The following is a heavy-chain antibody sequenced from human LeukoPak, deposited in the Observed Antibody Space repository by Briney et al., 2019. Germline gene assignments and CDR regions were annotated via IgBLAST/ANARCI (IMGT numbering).Heavy chain of an antibody. Sequence: SETLSLTCTVSGYSISSGYYWGWIRPPPGKGLEWIGIIYHSGSTYYNPSLKRRVTISVDTSKIQFSLKLSSVTAADTAVYYCARGFNYDSSGYYYRGSYYFDYWGQGTLVTVSS. CDR1: GYSISSGYY. CDR3: ARGFNYDSSGYYYRGSYYFDY. V-gene: IGHV4-38-2*02. CDR2: IYHSGST. J-gene: IGHJ4*02. D-gene: IGHD3-22*01.